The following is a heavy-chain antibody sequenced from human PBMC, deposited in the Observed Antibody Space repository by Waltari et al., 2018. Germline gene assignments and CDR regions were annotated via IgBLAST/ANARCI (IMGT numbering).Heavy chain of an antibody. J-gene: IGHJ6*02. CDR3: AGFGGVRFLEWLPGGDYGMDV. CDR1: GFTFSSYS. Sequence: EVQLVESGGGLVKPGGSLRLSCAASGFTFSSYSMNWVRQAPGKGLEWVSSISSSSSYIYYADSVKGRFTISRDNAKNSLYLQMNSLRAEDTAVYYCAGFGGVRFLEWLPGGDYGMDVWGQGTTVTVSS. V-gene: IGHV3-21*01. D-gene: IGHD3-3*01. CDR2: ISSSSSYI.